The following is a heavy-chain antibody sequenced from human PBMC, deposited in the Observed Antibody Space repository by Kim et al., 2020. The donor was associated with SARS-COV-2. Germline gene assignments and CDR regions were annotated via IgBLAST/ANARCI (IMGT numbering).Heavy chain of an antibody. Sequence: SVKVSCKASGFTFSSSALQWVRQTRGQRLEWIGWIVGGSGDTNYAQTFQGRVTFTRDVSTSTAYMELSSLRSDDTAVYYCAADLRNDAFDIWGQGTFVTVSS. CDR3: AADLRNDAFDI. CDR2: IVGGSGDT. J-gene: IGHJ3*02. CDR1: GFTFSSSA. V-gene: IGHV1-58*01. D-gene: IGHD4-17*01.